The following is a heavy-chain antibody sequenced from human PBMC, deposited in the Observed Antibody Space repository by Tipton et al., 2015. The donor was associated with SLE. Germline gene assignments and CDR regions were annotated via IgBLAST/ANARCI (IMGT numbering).Heavy chain of an antibody. CDR3: ARDRGGNYLSAFDI. V-gene: IGHV4-59*04. CDR2: LSHSGST. J-gene: IGHJ3*02. Sequence: TLSLTCTVSGASIGSHHWTWIRQPPGKGLEWIGTLSHSGSTFYNPSLKSRVTMSVDTSKNQFSLHLSSMTAADTAVYYCARDRGGNYLSAFDIWGQGTMVTVSS. D-gene: IGHD4-23*01. CDR1: GASIGSHH.